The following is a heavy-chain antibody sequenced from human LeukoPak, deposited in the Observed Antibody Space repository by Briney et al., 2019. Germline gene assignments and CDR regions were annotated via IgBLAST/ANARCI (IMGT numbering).Heavy chain of an antibody. CDR1: GASIGPYY. CDR2: LYPSGSS. D-gene: IGHD3-10*01. Sequence: PSETLSLTCTVSGASIGPYYWNWIRQPAGKGLEWIGRLYPSGSSDYNPSLKSRVSISVGTSNNQFSLRVTSVTAADTAIYYCARDLSGSLYFDDWGQGILVTVSA. CDR3: ARDLSGSLYFDD. V-gene: IGHV4-4*07. J-gene: IGHJ4*02.